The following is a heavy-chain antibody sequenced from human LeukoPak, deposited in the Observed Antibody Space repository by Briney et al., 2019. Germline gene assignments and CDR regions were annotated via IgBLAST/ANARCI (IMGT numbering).Heavy chain of an antibody. V-gene: IGHV3-9*01. CDR2: ISWNSGSI. CDR1: GFTFDDYA. CDR3: AKDRQWELTAYFDY. D-gene: IGHD1-26*01. Sequence: GGSLRLSCAASGFTFDDYAMHWVRQAPGKGLEWVSGISWNSGSIGYADSVEGRFTISRDNAKNSLYLQMNSLRAEDTALYYCAKDRQWELTAYFDYWGQGTLVTVSS. J-gene: IGHJ4*02.